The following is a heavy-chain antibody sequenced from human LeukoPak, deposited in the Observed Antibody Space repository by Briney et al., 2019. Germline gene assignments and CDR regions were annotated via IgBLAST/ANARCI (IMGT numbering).Heavy chain of an antibody. J-gene: IGHJ6*03. CDR2: INHSGST. Sequence: KASETLSLTCAVYGGSFSAYYWSWIRQPPGKGLEWIGEINHSGSTNYNPSLKSRVTISVDTSKNQFSLKLSSVTAADTAVYYCARISSGWFLYYYYYMDVWGKGTTVTVSS. D-gene: IGHD6-19*01. V-gene: IGHV4-34*01. CDR3: ARISSGWFLYYYYYMDV. CDR1: GGSFSAYY.